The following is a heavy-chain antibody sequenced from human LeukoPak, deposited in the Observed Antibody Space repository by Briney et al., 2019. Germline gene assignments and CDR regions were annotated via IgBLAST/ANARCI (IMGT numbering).Heavy chain of an antibody. J-gene: IGHJ4*02. Sequence: GGSLRLSCEASGFTFDDYGMSWVCQPPGKGLEWVSGINRNGGSTDYADSVKGRFTISRDNAKNSHFLQMNSLRVEDTALYYCARGFRNGPFDCWGQGTLVTVSS. CDR2: INRNGGST. CDR3: ARGFRNGPFDC. D-gene: IGHD2-8*01. V-gene: IGHV3-20*04. CDR1: GFTFDDYG.